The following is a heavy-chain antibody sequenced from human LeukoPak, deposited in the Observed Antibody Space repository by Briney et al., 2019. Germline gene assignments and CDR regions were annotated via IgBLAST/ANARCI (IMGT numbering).Heavy chain of an antibody. J-gene: IGHJ4*02. Sequence: GGSLSRSGAASGFTFSNYARSWVRQAPGNGREWVSSISGSSTSTYSADSVNGRFTISSDTSKNTLYLQMSSLRAEDTAVYYSARAVGQVVAPLAYWGQGTLVTVSS. CDR1: GFTFSNYA. CDR3: ARAVGQVVAPLAY. V-gene: IGHV3-23*01. D-gene: IGHD2-15*01. CDR2: ISGSSTST.